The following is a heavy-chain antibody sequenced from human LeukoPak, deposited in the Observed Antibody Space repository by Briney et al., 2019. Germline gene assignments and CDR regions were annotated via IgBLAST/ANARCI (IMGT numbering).Heavy chain of an antibody. J-gene: IGHJ4*02. D-gene: IGHD2-8*01. CDR3: ARDPSYGY. V-gene: IGHV1-69*04. CDR1: GGTFSSYA. CDR2: IIPILGIA. Sequence: SVKVSCKASGGTFSSYAISWVRQAPGQGLEWMGRIIPILGIANYAQKFQGRVTITADKSTSTVYMELSSLRSEDTAVYYCARDPSYGYWGQGTLVTVSS.